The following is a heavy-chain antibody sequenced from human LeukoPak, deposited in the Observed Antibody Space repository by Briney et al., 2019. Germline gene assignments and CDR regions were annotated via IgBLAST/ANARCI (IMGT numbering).Heavy chain of an antibody. J-gene: IGHJ4*02. CDR1: GFTFSSYA. CDR3: AKGKLAFDA. V-gene: IGHV3-23*01. CDR2: ITATRDNT. Sequence: HPGGSLRLSCAASGFTFSSYAMTWLRQAPGKGLEGVSTITATRDNTYSAASVKGRFTISRDDSKNTLYLQMNSLRGEDTALYFCAKGKLAFDASGQGTLVTVSS.